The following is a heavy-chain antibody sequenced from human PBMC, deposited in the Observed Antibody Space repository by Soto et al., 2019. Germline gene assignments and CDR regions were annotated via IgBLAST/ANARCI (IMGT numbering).Heavy chain of an antibody. CDR3: ARDSDLLWFGELLFDY. V-gene: IGHV3-21*01. J-gene: IGHJ4*02. D-gene: IGHD3-10*01. Sequence: XGSLRLSCAASGFTFSSYSMNWVRQAPGKGLEWVSSISSSSSYIYYADSVKGRFTISRDNAKNSLYLQMKSPRAEDTAVYYCARDSDLLWFGELLFDYWGQGTLVTVSS. CDR1: GFTFSSYS. CDR2: ISSSSSYI.